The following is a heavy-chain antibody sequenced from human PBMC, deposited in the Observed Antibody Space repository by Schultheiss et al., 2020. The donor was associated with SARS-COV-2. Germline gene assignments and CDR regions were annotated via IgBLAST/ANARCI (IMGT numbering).Heavy chain of an antibody. CDR3: ARLPLIAVADDDAFDI. J-gene: IGHJ3*02. V-gene: IGHV3-11*06. Sequence: GGSLRLSCAASGFTFSDYYMSWIRQAPGKGLEWVSYISSSSSYTNYADSVKGRFTISRDNAKNSLYLQMNSLRAEDTAVYYCARLPLIAVADDDAFDIWGQGTMVTVSS. CDR2: ISSSSSYT. CDR1: GFTFSDYY. D-gene: IGHD6-19*01.